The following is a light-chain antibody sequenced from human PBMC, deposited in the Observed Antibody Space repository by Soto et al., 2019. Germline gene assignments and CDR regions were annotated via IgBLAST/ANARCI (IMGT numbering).Light chain of an antibody. CDR2: ASS. Sequence: EIVMTQSPATLSVSPGESATLSCRASQNIRSHLAWYQLRPGQAPRLLIYASSTRATGIPARFSGSGSGTEFTLTISSLQSEAFALYFCQQYNVWPGWTFGQGTKVGVK. CDR1: QNIRSH. J-gene: IGKJ1*01. CDR3: QQYNVWPGWT. V-gene: IGKV3-15*01.